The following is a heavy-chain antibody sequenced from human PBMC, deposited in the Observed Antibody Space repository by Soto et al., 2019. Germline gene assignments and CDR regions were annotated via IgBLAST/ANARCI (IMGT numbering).Heavy chain of an antibody. CDR3: AKDAVPYNGKWDWFDS. D-gene: IGHD1-20*01. Sequence: DVQLLESGGGLVQPGGSLTLSCAASRFTFSDFAMSWVRQAPGKGLEWVSSIGGGGTDTYYADSVKGRFTISRDNSKNTLYLQMDSLRDEDTAVYYCAKDAVPYNGKWDWFDSWGQGTLLIVSS. J-gene: IGHJ5*01. CDR2: IGGGGTDT. V-gene: IGHV3-23*01. CDR1: RFTFSDFA.